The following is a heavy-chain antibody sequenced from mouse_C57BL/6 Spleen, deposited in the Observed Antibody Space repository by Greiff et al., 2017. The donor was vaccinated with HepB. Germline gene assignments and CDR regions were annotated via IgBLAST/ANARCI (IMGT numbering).Heavy chain of an antibody. V-gene: IGHV5-12*01. D-gene: IGHD1-1*01. CDR2: ISNGGGST. CDR1: GFTFSDYY. CDR3: ARGGDYYGSSPWFAY. Sequence: EVKLMESGGGLVQPGGSLKLSCAASGFTFSDYYMYWVRQTPEKRLEWVAYISNGGGSTYYPDTVKGRFTISRDNAKNTLYLQMSRLKSEDTAMYYCARGGDYYGSSPWFAYWGQGTLVTVSA. J-gene: IGHJ3*01.